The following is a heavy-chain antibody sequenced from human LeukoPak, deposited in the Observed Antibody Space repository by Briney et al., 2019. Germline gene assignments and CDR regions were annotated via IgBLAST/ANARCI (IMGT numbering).Heavy chain of an antibody. J-gene: IGHJ4*02. CDR3: AREEGVAGTGAYYFDY. V-gene: IGHV4-34*01. CDR1: GRCFSGYY. Sequence: PSETLSLTCAVYGRCFSGYYWSWIRQPPGKGLEWIGEINHSGSTNCNPSLKSRVTISVDTSKNQFSLKLSSVTAADTAVYYCAREEGVAGTGAYYFDYWGQGTLVTVSS. D-gene: IGHD6-19*01. CDR2: INHSGST.